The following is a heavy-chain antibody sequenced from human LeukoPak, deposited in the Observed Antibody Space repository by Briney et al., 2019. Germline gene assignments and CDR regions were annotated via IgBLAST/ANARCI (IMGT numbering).Heavy chain of an antibody. Sequence: ASVKVSCKASGYTFTGYYMHWVRQAPGQGLEWMGWINPNSGGTNYAQKFQGRVTMTRDTSISTAYMELSRLRSDDTAEYYCARKRIAAAGLNFDYWGQGTLVTVSS. CDR2: INPNSGGT. CDR1: GYTFTGYY. D-gene: IGHD6-13*01. CDR3: ARKRIAAAGLNFDY. J-gene: IGHJ4*02. V-gene: IGHV1-2*02.